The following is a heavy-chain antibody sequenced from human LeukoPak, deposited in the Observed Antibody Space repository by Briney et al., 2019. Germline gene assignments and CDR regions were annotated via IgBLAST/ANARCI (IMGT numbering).Heavy chain of an antibody. J-gene: IGHJ4*02. CDR3: TRSLTGYSSSWYPID. CDR2: ISGSGGST. Sequence: PGGSLRLSCAASGFTFSSYAMSWVRQAPGKGLEWGSAISGSGGSTYYADSVKGRFTISRDNSKDTLYLQMNSLRAEDTAVYYCTRSLTGYSSSWYPIDWGQGTLVTVSS. CDR1: GFTFSSYA. D-gene: IGHD6-13*01. V-gene: IGHV3-23*01.